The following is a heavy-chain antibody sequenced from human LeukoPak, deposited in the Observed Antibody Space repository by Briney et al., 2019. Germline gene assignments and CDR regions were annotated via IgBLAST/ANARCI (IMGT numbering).Heavy chain of an antibody. CDR3: ARALTSYWDY. J-gene: IGHJ4*02. V-gene: IGHV4-59*01. D-gene: IGHD3-9*01. Sequence: SETLSLTCTVSGGSISSYYWSWIRQPPGKGLEWIGYISYSGSTNYNPSLKSRVTISVDTSKNQFSLKLSSVTAADTAVYYCARALTSYWDYWGQGTLVTVSS. CDR1: GGSISSYY. CDR2: ISYSGST.